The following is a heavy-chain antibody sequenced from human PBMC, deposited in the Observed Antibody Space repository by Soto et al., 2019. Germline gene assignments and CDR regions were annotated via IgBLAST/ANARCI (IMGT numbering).Heavy chain of an antibody. V-gene: IGHV3-13*04. Sequence: SGFTFSRYDMYWVRQATGKGLEWVSAIGTAADTYYPASVQGRFIISRENAKNSLYLQMNSLRAGDTAVYYCVRARGGEYFGEQLSWGQGTLVTVSS. J-gene: IGHJ4*02. CDR2: IGTAADT. CDR1: GFTFSRYD. CDR3: VRARGGEYFGEQLS. D-gene: IGHD3-10*01.